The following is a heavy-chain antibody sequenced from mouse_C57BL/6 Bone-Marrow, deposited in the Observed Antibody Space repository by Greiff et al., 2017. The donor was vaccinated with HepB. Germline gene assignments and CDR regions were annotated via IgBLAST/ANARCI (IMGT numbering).Heavy chain of an antibody. V-gene: IGHV2-9-1*01. CDR2: IWTGGGT. CDR3: ARNSAQANYYAMDY. D-gene: IGHD3-2*02. Sequence: VKLVESGPGLVAPSQSLSITCTVSGFSLTSYAISWVRQPPGKGLEWLGVIWTGGGTNYNSALKSRLSISKDNSKSQVFLKMNSLQTDDTARYYCARNSAQANYYAMDYWGQGTSVTVSS. CDR1: GFSLTSYA. J-gene: IGHJ4*01.